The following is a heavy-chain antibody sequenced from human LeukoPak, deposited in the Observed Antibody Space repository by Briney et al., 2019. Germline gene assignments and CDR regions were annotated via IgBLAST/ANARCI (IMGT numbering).Heavy chain of an antibody. CDR3: ARLARLTLIRGVTGYHSLDV. D-gene: IGHD3-10*01. J-gene: IGHJ6*04. CDR1: GGSMDSFY. Sequence: SETLSLTCTVSGGSMDSFYWSWIRQSPGGGLVWIGYIYYSGTTNYDPSLRSRLIISVDTSKNQFSLNLISMTAADTAVYYCARLARLTLIRGVTGYHSLDVWGKGTKVTVSS. V-gene: IGHV4-59*01. CDR2: IYYSGTT.